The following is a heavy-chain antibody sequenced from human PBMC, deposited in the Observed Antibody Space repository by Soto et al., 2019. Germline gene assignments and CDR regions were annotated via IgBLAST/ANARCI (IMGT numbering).Heavy chain of an antibody. V-gene: IGHV1-18*01. J-gene: IGHJ4*02. Sequence: ASVKVSCKASGYTFTSYGISWVRQAPGQGLEWMGWISAYNGNTNYAQKLQGRVTMTTDTSASTAYMELSSLRSEDTAVYYCARENVNIVATTNGDTQNWGQGTLVTVSS. CDR1: GYTFTSYG. CDR3: ARENVNIVATTNGDTQN. D-gene: IGHD5-12*01. CDR2: ISAYNGNT.